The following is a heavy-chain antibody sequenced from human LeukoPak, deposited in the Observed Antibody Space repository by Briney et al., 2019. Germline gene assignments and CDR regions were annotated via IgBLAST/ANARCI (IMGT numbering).Heavy chain of an antibody. D-gene: IGHD6-13*01. CDR3: ARVRPPYSSSWYATIDY. CDR1: GFTFSSYS. J-gene: IGHJ4*02. Sequence: GGSLRLSCAASGFTFSSYSMNWVRQAPGKGLGWVSSISSSSSYIYYADSVKGRFTISRDNAKNSLYLQMNSLRAEDTAVYYCARVRPPYSSSWYATIDYWGQGTLVTVSS. CDR2: ISSSSSYI. V-gene: IGHV3-21*01.